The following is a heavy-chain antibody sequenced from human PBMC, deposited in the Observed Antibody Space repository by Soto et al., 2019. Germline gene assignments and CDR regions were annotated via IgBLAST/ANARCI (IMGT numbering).Heavy chain of an antibody. D-gene: IGHD2-15*01. CDR2: ISGYNGNR. CDR3: ARAWGYFGDY. J-gene: IGHJ4*02. Sequence: QVQLVQSGAEVKKPGASVKVSCKASGYTFTSYGISWVRQAPGQGLEWMGWISGYNGNRNYAQKLQRRVTMTTDTSTSTASMKLRSLRSDDTAVSYCARAWGYFGDYWGQGTLVTVAS. V-gene: IGHV1-18*01. CDR1: GYTFTSYG.